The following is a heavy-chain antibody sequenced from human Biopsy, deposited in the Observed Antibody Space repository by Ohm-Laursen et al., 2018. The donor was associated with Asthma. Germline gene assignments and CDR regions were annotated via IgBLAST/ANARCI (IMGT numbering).Heavy chain of an antibody. CDR2: ISVYNGNT. Sequence: ASVKVSCKTSGYTFNSAGITWVRQAPGQGLEWVGWISVYNGNTKVAQKLQDRITMITDTSTSTAYMELRSLRSDDTAVYFCARAVDYSHYYGIDVWGQGTTVTVS. V-gene: IGHV1-18*01. J-gene: IGHJ6*02. D-gene: IGHD3-10*01. CDR3: ARAVDYSHYYGIDV. CDR1: GYTFNSAG.